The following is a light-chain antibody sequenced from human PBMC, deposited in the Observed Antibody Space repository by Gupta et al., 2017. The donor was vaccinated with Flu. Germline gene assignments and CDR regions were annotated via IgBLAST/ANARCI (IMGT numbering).Light chain of an antibody. CDR2: EVN. Sequence: QSALTQPASVSGSPGQSITISCTGTNRDIGDYNYVSWYQQPPGKAPKLVIYEVNNRPSGLSSRFSGSKSGNTASLTISGLQPEDEADYYCSSYAAGSTLVFGRGTKVTVL. CDR1: NRDIGDYNY. V-gene: IGLV2-14*01. J-gene: IGLJ3*02. CDR3: SSYAAGSTLV.